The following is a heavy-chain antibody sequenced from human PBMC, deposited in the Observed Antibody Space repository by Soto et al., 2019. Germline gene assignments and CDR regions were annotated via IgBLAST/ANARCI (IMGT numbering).Heavy chain of an antibody. V-gene: IGHV4-39*07. CDR2: INHSGST. CDR1: GGSISSGGYY. J-gene: IGHJ4*02. Sequence: SETLSLTCTVSGGSISSGGYYWNWIRQHPGTGLEWIGEINHSGSTNYNPSLKSRVTISVDTSKNQFSLKLTSVTAADTAVYYCARDKITGLFDYWGQGTLVTVSS. D-gene: IGHD2-8*02. CDR3: ARDKITGLFDY.